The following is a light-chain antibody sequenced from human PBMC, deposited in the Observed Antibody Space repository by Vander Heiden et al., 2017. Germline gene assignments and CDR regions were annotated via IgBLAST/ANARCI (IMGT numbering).Light chain of an antibody. J-gene: IGKJ2*01. Sequence: DVVMTQSPLSLPVTLGQPASISCRSSQSLVDSHGNNRLSWFQQRPGQSPRRLIDKISNRESGVPDRFSGSGSGTDFTLKISRVEAEDVGIYYCLQTTHWPHTFGQGTKVEIQ. V-gene: IGKV2-30*01. CDR2: KIS. CDR3: LQTTHWPHT. CDR1: QSLVDSHGNNR.